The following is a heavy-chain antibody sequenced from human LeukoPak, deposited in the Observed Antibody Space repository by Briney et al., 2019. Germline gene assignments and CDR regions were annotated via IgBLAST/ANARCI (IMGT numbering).Heavy chain of an antibody. Sequence: QPGGSLRLSCAASGFTFSIYWMHWVRQAPGKGLVWVSRLNSDGSGTTYADSVKGRFTISRDNAKNTLYLQMNSLRAEDAAVYYCARDGYYYDSGGYYYGADAFDIWGQGTVVTVSS. CDR1: GFTFSIYW. CDR2: LNSDGSGT. CDR3: ARDGYYYDSGGYYYGADAFDI. J-gene: IGHJ3*02. V-gene: IGHV3-74*01. D-gene: IGHD3-22*01.